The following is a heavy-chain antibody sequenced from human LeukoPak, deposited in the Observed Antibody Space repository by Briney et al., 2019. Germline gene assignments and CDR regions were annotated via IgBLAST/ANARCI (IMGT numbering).Heavy chain of an antibody. J-gene: IGHJ6*02. V-gene: IGHV1-69*04. CDR2: IIPILGVA. CDR3: ARAFRTTPSYYYYYGMDV. Sequence: SVKVSRKASGGTFSSYAISWVREGPGQGREWVGRIIPILGVANYAQKFQGRVTITADKSTSTAYMELSSLRSEDTAVYYCARAFRTTPSYYYYYGMDVWGQGTTVTVSS. CDR1: GGTFSSYA. D-gene: IGHD4-11*01.